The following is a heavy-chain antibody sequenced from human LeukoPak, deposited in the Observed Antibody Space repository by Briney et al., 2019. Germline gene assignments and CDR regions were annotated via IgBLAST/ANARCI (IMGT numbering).Heavy chain of an antibody. Sequence: SETLSLTCTVSGGSVSSSSHYWGWIRQPPGMGLEWIGSIYYSGSTYYNPSLKSRVTISVDTSKNRFSLELSSVTAADTAVYYCATVEYSSSSEVGYWGQGTLVTVSS. D-gene: IGHD6-6*01. CDR3: ATVEYSSSSEVGY. CDR2: IYYSGST. CDR1: GGSVSSSSHY. J-gene: IGHJ4*02. V-gene: IGHV4-39*01.